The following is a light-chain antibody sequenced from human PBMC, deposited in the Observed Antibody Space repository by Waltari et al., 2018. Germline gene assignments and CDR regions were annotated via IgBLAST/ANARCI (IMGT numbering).Light chain of an antibody. CDR1: KLGNKY. CDR2: QSI. J-gene: IGLJ2*01. CDR3: QAWDTRTVV. V-gene: IGLV3-1*01. Sequence: SYELTQPPSVSVSPGQTASIVCSGDKLGNKYVSWYQQKSGQSPVLVIYQSIRRPSGIPARFSGASSGNTATLTITGTQAMDEADYYCQAWDTRTVVFGGGTELTVL.